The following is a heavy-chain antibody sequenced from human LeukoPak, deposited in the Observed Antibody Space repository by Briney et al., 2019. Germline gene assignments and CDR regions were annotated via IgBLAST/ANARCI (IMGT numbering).Heavy chain of an antibody. CDR2: ISSSSYI. V-gene: IGHV3-69-1*01. Sequence: PGGSLRLSCAASGFTFSDYSMNWVRQAPGKGLEWVSYISSSSYIYYADSVKGRFTISRDNAKNSLFLQMNSLRAEDKAVYYCARYKNGDYFDYWGQGTLVTVSS. CDR1: GFTFSDYS. J-gene: IGHJ4*02. CDR3: ARYKNGDYFDY. D-gene: IGHD2-8*01.